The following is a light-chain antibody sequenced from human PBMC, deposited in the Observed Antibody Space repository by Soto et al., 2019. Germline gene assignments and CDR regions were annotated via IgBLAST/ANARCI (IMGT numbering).Light chain of an antibody. CDR1: SSNIGAGYD. Sequence: QPVLTQPPSVSGAPGQRVTISCTGSSSNIGAGYDVKWYQQLPGTAPKLLIYGNSNRPSGVPDRFSGSKSGTSASLAITGLQAEDEADYYCQSYDSSLSGWVFGGGTKLTVL. J-gene: IGLJ3*02. CDR3: QSYDSSLSGWV. V-gene: IGLV1-40*01. CDR2: GNS.